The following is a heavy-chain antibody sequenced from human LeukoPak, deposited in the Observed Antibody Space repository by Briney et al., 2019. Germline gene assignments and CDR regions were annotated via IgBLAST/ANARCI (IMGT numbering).Heavy chain of an antibody. Sequence: TGGSLRLSCAASGFTLSNDWMHWVRQAPGKRLVWVSRLHSDGTSTSYADSVRGRFTISRDNARNTLYLQMNTLRAEDTAVYYCARSGWPYYFDYWGQGTLVTVSS. CDR1: GFTLSNDW. CDR3: ARSGWPYYFDY. CDR2: LHSDGTST. V-gene: IGHV3-74*01. J-gene: IGHJ4*02. D-gene: IGHD6-25*01.